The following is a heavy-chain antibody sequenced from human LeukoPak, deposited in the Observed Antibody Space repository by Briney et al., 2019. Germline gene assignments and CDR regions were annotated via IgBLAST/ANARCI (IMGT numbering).Heavy chain of an antibody. CDR2: IYYSGST. J-gene: IGHJ4*02. Sequence: PSETLFLTCTVPGGSISSYYWSWIRQPPGKGLERNGYIYYSGSTNYNPSLKSRVTISVDTSKNQFSLKLSSVTAADTAVYYCARVLYYGDYYFDYWGQGTLVTVSS. D-gene: IGHD4-17*01. V-gene: IGHV4-59*01. CDR1: GGSISSYY. CDR3: ARVLYYGDYYFDY.